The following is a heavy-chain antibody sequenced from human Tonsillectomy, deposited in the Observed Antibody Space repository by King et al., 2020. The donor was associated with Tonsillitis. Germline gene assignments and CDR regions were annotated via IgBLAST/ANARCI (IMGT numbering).Heavy chain of an antibody. V-gene: IGHV1-69*01. Sequence: QLVQSGAEVKKPGSSVKVSCKASGGTFSNYAISWVRQAPGQGLEWMGGIIPIFGTPNYAQKFQGRVTITADESTSTPYMELSSLRSEDTAVYYCARTRRLNYYYALDVWGQGTTVTVSS. J-gene: IGHJ6*02. D-gene: IGHD3-16*01. CDR1: GGTFSNYA. CDR2: IIPIFGTP. CDR3: ARTRRLNYYYALDV.